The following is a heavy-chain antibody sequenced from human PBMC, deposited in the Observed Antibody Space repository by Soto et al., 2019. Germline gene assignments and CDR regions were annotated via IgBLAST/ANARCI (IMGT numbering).Heavy chain of an antibody. D-gene: IGHD2-2*01. CDR1: GSSLRSYP. CDR3: ARARLDTPALEY. Sequence: QVQLVESGGGVVQPGRSRRLSCEASGSSLRSYPMHGVRQAPGKGLEGVAVMSYDGSDKDYADSVKGRFTISRDNSKNTLYLQMSSLRAEDTAVYYCARARLDTPALEYWGQGTLVTVSS. V-gene: IGHV3-30-3*01. CDR2: MSYDGSDK. J-gene: IGHJ4*02.